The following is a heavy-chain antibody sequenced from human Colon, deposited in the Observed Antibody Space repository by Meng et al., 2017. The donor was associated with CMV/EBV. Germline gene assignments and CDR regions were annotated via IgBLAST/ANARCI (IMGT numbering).Heavy chain of an antibody. CDR1: VGSIKSHGNY. D-gene: IGHD1-7*01. CDR3: VRSDWNYGWFDP. CDR2: MYYSGSS. V-gene: IGHV4-39*07. J-gene: IGHJ5*02. Sequence: GPVGSIKSHGNYWGWLRQPQGKGLEWIVSMYYSGSSYYNPSLESRVSISVDTSTNRFSLNLSSVTAADTAVYYCVRSDWNYGWFDPWGQGTLVTVSS.